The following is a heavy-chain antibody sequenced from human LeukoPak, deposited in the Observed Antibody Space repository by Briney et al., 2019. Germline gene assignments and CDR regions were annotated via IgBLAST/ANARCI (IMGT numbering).Heavy chain of an antibody. D-gene: IGHD3-10*01. Sequence: ASVKVSCKASGYSFTSYNIHWVRQASGQGLEWMGIINPGGGGASYAQKCQGRVTMTRDTSTSTVDMELSSLRSEDTAVYYCARDGERVGRITMVRGVTDFGYWGKGTHVTVSS. CDR1: GYSFTSYN. J-gene: IGHJ4*02. CDR3: ARDGERVGRITMVRGVTDFGY. CDR2: INPGGGGA. V-gene: IGHV1-46*01.